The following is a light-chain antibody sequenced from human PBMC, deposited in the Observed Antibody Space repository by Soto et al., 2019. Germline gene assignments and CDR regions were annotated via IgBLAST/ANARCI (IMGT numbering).Light chain of an antibody. J-gene: IGLJ1*01. CDR3: SSYTSSSTRV. CDR1: SSDVCGYNY. Sequence: QSALTQPASVSGSPGQSITISCTGTSSDVCGYNYVSWYQQHPGKAPNLMIYDVSNRPSGVSNRFSGSKSGNTASLTISGLQADDEADYYCSSYTSSSTRVFGTGTKLTVL. V-gene: IGLV2-14*01. CDR2: DVS.